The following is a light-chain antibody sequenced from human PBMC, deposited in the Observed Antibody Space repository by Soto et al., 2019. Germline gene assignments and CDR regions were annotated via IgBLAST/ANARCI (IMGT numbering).Light chain of an antibody. Sequence: DIQMTQSPSSLSASVGDRVTITCRASHTININLVWFQQKPGKALKSLIYAGTNLQSGVRSRFSGSGGGTDFSRTISSLQPEDVATYYCQHYQRYPPSFGGGTKLEIK. J-gene: IGKJ4*01. CDR1: HTININ. CDR3: QHYQRYPPS. V-gene: IGKV1-16*01. CDR2: AGT.